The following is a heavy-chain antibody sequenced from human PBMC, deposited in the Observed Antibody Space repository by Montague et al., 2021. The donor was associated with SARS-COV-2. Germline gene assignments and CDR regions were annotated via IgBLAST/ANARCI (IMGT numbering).Heavy chain of an antibody. CDR2: IFWNDDK. Sequence: PALVKPTQTLTLTCTFSGFSLISDGVGVGWIRQPPGKALEWLALIFWNDDKRSNSSLKNRLTVTKNTSKDQVVLTMTNMDPLDTGTYYCAHSLLFSGLADFDSWGQGTLVTVSS. CDR3: AHSLLFSGLADFDS. V-gene: IGHV2-5*01. J-gene: IGHJ4*02. CDR1: GFSLISDGVG.